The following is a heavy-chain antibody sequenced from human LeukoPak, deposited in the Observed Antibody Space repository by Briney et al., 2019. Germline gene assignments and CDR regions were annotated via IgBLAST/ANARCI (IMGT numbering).Heavy chain of an antibody. CDR2: ITGNSDTI. V-gene: IGHV3-48*04. CDR1: DFPFNPYT. D-gene: IGHD6-6*01. Sequence: GGSLRLSCTASDFPFNPYTMHWVRQAPGKGLEWISYITGNSDTIYYADSVEGRFTISRDNAKKSLFLQMGSLRAEDTALYYCTRDSAVVAFDVWGQGTLVSVSS. CDR3: TRDSAVVAFDV. J-gene: IGHJ3*01.